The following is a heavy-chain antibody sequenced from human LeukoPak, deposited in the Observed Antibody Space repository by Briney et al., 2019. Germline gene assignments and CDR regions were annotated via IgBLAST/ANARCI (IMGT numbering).Heavy chain of an antibody. Sequence: PGGSLRLSCVVSGFTLSSRWMMWVRQAPGEGLEWMTNINRDGSEKNYVDSVKGRFTITRDNAENSLYLQMNSLKAEDTAMYYCARAIRGYSYVLDYWGQGTLVTVSS. V-gene: IGHV3-7*03. J-gene: IGHJ4*02. CDR1: GFTLSSRW. CDR2: INRDGSEK. D-gene: IGHD5-18*01. CDR3: ARAIRGYSYVLDY.